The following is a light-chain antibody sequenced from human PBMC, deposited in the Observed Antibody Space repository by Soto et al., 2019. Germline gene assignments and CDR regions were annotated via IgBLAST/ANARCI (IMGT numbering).Light chain of an antibody. Sequence: QSALTQPPSASGSPGQSVTISCTGTSGDVGGYNYVSWYQQHPGKAPKLMIFEVSERPSGVPDRFSASKSGNTASLTVSGLQAEDEADYYCRSYAGSNNYVFGPGTKVTVL. V-gene: IGLV2-8*01. J-gene: IGLJ1*01. CDR2: EVS. CDR3: RSYAGSNNYV. CDR1: SGDVGGYNY.